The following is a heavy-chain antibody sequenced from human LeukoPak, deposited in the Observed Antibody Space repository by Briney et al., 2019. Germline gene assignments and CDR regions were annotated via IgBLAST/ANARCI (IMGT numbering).Heavy chain of an antibody. CDR3: ARELVSSGTGYFDL. CDR1: GLTFGNFG. D-gene: IGHD3-10*02. V-gene: IGHV3-23*01. CDR2: ITGSSTWT. J-gene: IGHJ2*01. Sequence: GGSLRLSCEASGLTFGNFGMTWVRQAPGKGLQWVSGITGSSTWTYYAASVKGRFTVSRDNSQNTLHLQMNSLRADDTAVYYYARELVSSGTGYFDLWGRGTLVTVSS.